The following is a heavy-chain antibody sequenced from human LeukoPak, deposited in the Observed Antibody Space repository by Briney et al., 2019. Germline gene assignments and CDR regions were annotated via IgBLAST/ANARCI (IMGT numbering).Heavy chain of an antibody. CDR3: ARDYYYDSSGYSPLRY. J-gene: IGHJ4*02. D-gene: IGHD3-22*01. CDR1: GFTFSSYA. V-gene: IGHV3-30*04. CDR2: ISYDGSNK. Sequence: GGSLRLSCAASGFTFSSYAMHWVRQAPGKGLEWVAVISYDGSNKYYADSVKGRFTISRDNSKNTLYLQMNSLRAEDTAVYYCARDYYYDSSGYSPLRYWGQGTLVTVSS.